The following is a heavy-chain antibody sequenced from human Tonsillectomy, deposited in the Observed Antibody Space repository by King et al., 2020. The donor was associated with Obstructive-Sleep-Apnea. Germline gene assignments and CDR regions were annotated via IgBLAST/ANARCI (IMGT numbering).Heavy chain of an antibody. J-gene: IGHJ4*02. CDR1: GFTFDDYA. D-gene: IGHD4-23*01. CDR3: ATSRLPNTVGYFDY. V-gene: IGHV3-43D*03. Sequence: VQLVESGGVVVQPGGSLRLSCAASGFTFDDYAMHWVRQAPGKGLEWVSLISWDGGSTYYADSVKGRFTISRDNSKNSLYLQMNSLRAEDTALYYCATSRLPNTVGYFDYWGQGTLVTVSS. CDR2: ISWDGGST.